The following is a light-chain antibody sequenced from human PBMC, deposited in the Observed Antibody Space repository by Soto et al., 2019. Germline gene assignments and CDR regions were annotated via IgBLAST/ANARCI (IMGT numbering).Light chain of an antibody. CDR3: QQSYSTPPT. V-gene: IGKV1-39*01. CDR2: AAS. J-gene: IGKJ1*01. CDR1: QSISSY. Sequence: DIQMTQSPSSLSASVGDRVTITCRASQSISSYLNWYQQKPGKAPKHLIYAASSLQSEVPSRFSGSRSRTDFPLTISSLQPEDFATYYCQQSYSTPPTFGQGTKVEIK.